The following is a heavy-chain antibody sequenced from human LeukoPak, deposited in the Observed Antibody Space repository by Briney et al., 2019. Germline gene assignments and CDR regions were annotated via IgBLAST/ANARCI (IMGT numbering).Heavy chain of an antibody. Sequence: PSETLSLTCTVSGGSISSTSYYWSWIRQPPGKGLEWIGYIYYSGSTNYNPSLKSRVTISVDTSKDQFSLKLSSVTAADTAVYYCARSDYDFWSGYTYYFDYWGQGTLVTVSS. CDR2: IYYSGST. D-gene: IGHD3-3*01. CDR3: ARSDYDFWSGYTYYFDY. J-gene: IGHJ4*02. V-gene: IGHV4-61*05. CDR1: GGSISSTSYY.